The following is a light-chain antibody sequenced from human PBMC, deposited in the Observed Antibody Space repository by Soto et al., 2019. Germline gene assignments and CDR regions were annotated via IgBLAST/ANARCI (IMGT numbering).Light chain of an antibody. CDR2: WTS. CDR1: QSVLYRSTNTNY. J-gene: IGKJ4*01. Sequence: DIVMTQSPDSLAVPLGERATINCKSSQSVLYRSTNTNYISWYQQKPGQPPKVLIYWTSIRGSGVPDRFSGSGSETDFTLTISSLQAEDVGVYYCQQYYSSPLTFGGGTKVEIK. CDR3: QQYYSSPLT. V-gene: IGKV4-1*01.